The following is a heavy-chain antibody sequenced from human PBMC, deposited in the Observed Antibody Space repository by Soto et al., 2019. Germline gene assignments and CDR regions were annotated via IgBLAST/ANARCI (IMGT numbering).Heavy chain of an antibody. CDR2: IYPGDSGA. J-gene: IGHJ4*02. Sequence: VESLKISCKGAGYIFPTAWIGCLLQMPGKGLEWMAIIYPGDSGARYSPSFQGQVTISADKYISTAYLQWNSLKASDTAMYYCATSTGWYYFDSWGQGTQVTVSS. V-gene: IGHV5-51*01. D-gene: IGHD6-19*01. CDR1: GYIFPTAW. CDR3: ATSTGWYYFDS.